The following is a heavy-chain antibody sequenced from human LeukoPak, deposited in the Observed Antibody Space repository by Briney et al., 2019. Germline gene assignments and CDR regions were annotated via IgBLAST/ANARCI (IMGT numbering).Heavy chain of an antibody. Sequence: SVKVSCKASGGTFSSYAISWVRQAPGQGLEWMGGIIPIFGTANYAQKFQGRVTITADESTSTAYMELRSLRSDDTAVYYCARGVQLVLVDYWGQGTLVTVSS. CDR1: GGTFSSYA. D-gene: IGHD6-13*01. CDR3: ARGVQLVLVDY. V-gene: IGHV1-69*13. CDR2: IIPIFGTA. J-gene: IGHJ4*02.